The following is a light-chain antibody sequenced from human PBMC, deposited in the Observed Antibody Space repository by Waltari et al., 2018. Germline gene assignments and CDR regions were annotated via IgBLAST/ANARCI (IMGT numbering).Light chain of an antibody. V-gene: IGLV2-11*01. CDR2: DVV. CDR3: CSYAGSYTFV. CDR1: SSDVGNYNF. Sequence: QSALTQPRSVSGSPGQSVTISCSGTSSDVGNYNFVSWYQQHPGNAPKLLIYDVVKRPSGVPDRFSGSKSGNTASLTISGLQTEDEADYYCCSYAGSYTFVFGGGTQLTVF. J-gene: IGLJ7*01.